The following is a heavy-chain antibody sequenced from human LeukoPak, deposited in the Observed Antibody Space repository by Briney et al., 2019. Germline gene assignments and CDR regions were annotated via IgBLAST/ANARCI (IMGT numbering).Heavy chain of an antibody. V-gene: IGHV3-9*01. D-gene: IGHD1-26*01. CDR3: AKSGRKYYPVLGLDF. Sequence: PGGSLRLSCAASGFTFDDYAMYWVRQAPGKGLEWVSAIDWNSGSIDYADSVKGRFAISRDNAKNSLWLQMNSLRAEDTALYYCAKSGRKYYPVLGLDFWGQGSLVTVSS. CDR1: GFTFDDYA. J-gene: IGHJ4*02. CDR2: IDWNSGSI.